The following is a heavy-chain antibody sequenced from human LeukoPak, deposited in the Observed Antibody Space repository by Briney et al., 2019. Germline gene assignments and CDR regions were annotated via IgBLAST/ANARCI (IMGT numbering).Heavy chain of an antibody. CDR2: IYYSGST. Sequence: SETLSLTCTVSGGSISSYYWSWIRQPAGKGLEWIGSIYYSGSTYYNPSLKSRVTISVDTSKNQFSLKLSSVTAADTAVYYCARDTGATNAFDIWGQGTMVTVSS. V-gene: IGHV4-4*07. J-gene: IGHJ3*02. D-gene: IGHD1-26*01. CDR1: GGSISSYY. CDR3: ARDTGATNAFDI.